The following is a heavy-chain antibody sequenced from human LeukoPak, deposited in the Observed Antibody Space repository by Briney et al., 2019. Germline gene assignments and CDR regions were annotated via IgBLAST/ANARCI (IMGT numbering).Heavy chain of an antibody. CDR2: IYYTGST. V-gene: IGHV4-59*01. Sequence: SETLSLTCTVSGGSISSYYWSWIRQPPGKKLEWIGYIYYTGSTNYNPSLKSRVTISVDTSKNQFSLKLSPVTAADTAVYSCARDRVREVIGAFDIWGQGTMVTVSS. D-gene: IGHD3-10*01. CDR3: ARDRVREVIGAFDI. J-gene: IGHJ3*02. CDR1: GGSISSYY.